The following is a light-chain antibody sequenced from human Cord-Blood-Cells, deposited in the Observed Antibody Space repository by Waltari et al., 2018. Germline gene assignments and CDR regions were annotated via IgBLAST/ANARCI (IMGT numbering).Light chain of an antibody. J-gene: IGKJ1*01. CDR1: QSVSSSY. CDR3: QEDGSSPRR. V-gene: IGKV3-20*01. Sequence: ELVLPQAHGTLSLSPGARATLSCSASQSVSSSYFVWVQHEPGQALRLHIYGASSRATGLPDRFSGSGSGTDVTLTISRLGPEDFAVYYCQEDGSSPRRFGQGTKVE. CDR2: GAS.